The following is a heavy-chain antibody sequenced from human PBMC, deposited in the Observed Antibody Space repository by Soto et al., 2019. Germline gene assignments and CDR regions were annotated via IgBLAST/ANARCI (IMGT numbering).Heavy chain of an antibody. CDR1: GGSISSSSYY. CDR3: ASGPSGDKVDY. D-gene: IGHD7-27*01. CDR2: IYSGGST. J-gene: IGHJ4*02. V-gene: IGHV4-39*07. Sequence: SETLSLTCTVSGGSISSSSYYWGWIRQPPGKGLEWIGHIYSGGSTYSNPSLTSRVTILIDRSKNQFSLQLNSVSAADTAVYYCASGPSGDKVDYWGQGTLVTVSS.